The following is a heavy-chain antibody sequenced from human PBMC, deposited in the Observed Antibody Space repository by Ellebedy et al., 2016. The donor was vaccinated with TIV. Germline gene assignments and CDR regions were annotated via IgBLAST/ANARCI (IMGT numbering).Heavy chain of an antibody. CDR2: INSDGSRT. V-gene: IGHV3-74*01. CDR3: ARDRVYCGGDCYFSYSYYGVDV. CDR1: GFTFSSYW. D-gene: IGHD2-21*02. Sequence: GESLKISCAASGFTFSSYWMHWVRQAPGKGLVWVSLINSDGSRTTYADSVKGRFTISRDNAKNTLYLQMNSLRAEDTAMYSCARDRVYCGGDCYFSYSYYGVDVWGQGTTVTVSS. J-gene: IGHJ6*02.